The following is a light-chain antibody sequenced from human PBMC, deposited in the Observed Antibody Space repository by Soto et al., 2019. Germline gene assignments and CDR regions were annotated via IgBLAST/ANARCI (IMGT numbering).Light chain of an antibody. Sequence: DIQLTQSPSSVSASVGDRVTITCRASQDINKWLAWYQQKPGLAPTLVIYAASRLYGVGPSRFSGSASGTEFTLTISSLQPEDVATYYCQQGKSFPLTFGGGTKVDIK. CDR3: QQGKSFPLT. J-gene: IGKJ4*01. V-gene: IGKV1-12*01. CDR1: QDINKW. CDR2: AAS.